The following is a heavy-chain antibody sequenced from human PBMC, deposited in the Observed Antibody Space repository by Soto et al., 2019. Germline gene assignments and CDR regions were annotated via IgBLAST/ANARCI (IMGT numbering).Heavy chain of an antibody. CDR2: ISGSGGST. CDR3: AKDPGTAMIYYYYGMDV. D-gene: IGHD5-18*01. CDR1: GFTFSSYA. V-gene: IGHV3-23*01. Sequence: PGGSLRLSCAASGFTFSSYAMSWVRQAPGKGLEWVSAISGSGGSTYYADSVKGRFTISRDNSKNTLYLQTNSLRAEDTAVYYCAKDPGTAMIYYYYGMDVWGQGTTVTVSS. J-gene: IGHJ6*02.